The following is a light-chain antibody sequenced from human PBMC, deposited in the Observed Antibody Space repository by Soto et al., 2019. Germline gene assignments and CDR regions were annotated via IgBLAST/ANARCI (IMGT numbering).Light chain of an antibody. V-gene: IGKV1-27*01. Sequence: DIQMTQSPTSLSASVGDRVTITCRASQDIRNFVAWYQQKPGKAPKLLIYAASTLQSGVPSRFSASGSGTDLTLTINSLQPEDVATYYCQKYSSVPVFGPGTKVEIK. CDR3: QKYSSVPV. CDR2: AAS. CDR1: QDIRNF. J-gene: IGKJ3*01.